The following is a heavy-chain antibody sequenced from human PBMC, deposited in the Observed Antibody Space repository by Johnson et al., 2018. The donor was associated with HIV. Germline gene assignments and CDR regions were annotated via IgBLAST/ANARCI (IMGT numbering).Heavy chain of an antibody. CDR2: TRKKVNSYTT. Sequence: VQLVESGGGLVQPGGSLRLSCAASGFTFSDHYMDWVRQAPGKGLKWVGRTRKKVNSYTTEYAASVKGRFTISRDDSKNSLYLQMNSLRAEDTAVYYCATDEYTNSLGVWGQGTMVTVSS. CDR3: ATDEYTNSLGV. V-gene: IGHV3-72*01. J-gene: IGHJ3*01. CDR1: GFTFSDHY. D-gene: IGHD6-6*01.